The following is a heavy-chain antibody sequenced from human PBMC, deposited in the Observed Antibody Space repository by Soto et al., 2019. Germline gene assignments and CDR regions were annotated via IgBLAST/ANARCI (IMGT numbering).Heavy chain of an antibody. D-gene: IGHD3-3*01. CDR2: ILYDGSNK. CDR3: AKTRGNFWSGYYTDPNFDY. J-gene: IGHJ4*02. V-gene: IGHV3-30*18. Sequence: GGSLRLSCAASGFTFSNFGLHWVRQAPGKGLEWVAAILYDGSNKYYADSVKGRFTISRDNAKNTLYLQLNSLRAEDTAVYYCAKTRGNFWSGYYTDPNFDYWGQGTLVTVSS. CDR1: GFTFSNFG.